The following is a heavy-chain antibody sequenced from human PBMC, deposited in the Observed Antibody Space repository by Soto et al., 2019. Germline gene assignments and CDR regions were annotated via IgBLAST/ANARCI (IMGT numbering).Heavy chain of an antibody. V-gene: IGHV3-7*01. CDR3: ARDRTIFGVAPNGMDV. D-gene: IGHD3-3*01. Sequence: GGSLRLSCAASGFTFGTYWMSWVRQAPGKGLEWLATIKRDSSEKKYVGSVRGRFTVSRDNAKNSLYLQLDSLRAEDTAVYYCARDRTIFGVAPNGMDVWGQGTTVTVSS. CDR2: IKRDSSEK. J-gene: IGHJ6*02. CDR1: GFTFGTYW.